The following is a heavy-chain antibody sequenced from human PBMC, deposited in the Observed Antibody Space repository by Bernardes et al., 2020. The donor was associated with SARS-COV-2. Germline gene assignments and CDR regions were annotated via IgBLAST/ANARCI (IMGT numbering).Heavy chain of an antibody. J-gene: IGHJ3*02. V-gene: IGHV1-58*01. D-gene: IGHD2-2*02. CDR1: GFTFRSSA. CDR3: AAVPQYCSSSRCYRAPNDAFVI. CDR2: IVVGSGTT. Sequence: AYCKASGFTFRSSAVQWVRQARGQRPEWIGWIVVGSGTTTYAQKYQERVTITRDMSTNTAYMELSGLRSEDSAVYYCAAVPQYCSSSRCYRAPNDAFVIWGKGSMVTGYS.